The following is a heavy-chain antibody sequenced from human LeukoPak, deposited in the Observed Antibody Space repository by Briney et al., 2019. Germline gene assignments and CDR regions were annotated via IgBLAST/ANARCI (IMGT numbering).Heavy chain of an antibody. CDR2: IYHSGST. Sequence: SETLSLTCTVSGGSISSSSYYWGWIRQPPGKGLEWIGSIYHSGSTNYNPSLKSRVTISVDKSKNQFSLKLSSVTAADTAVYYCARYSSSWSLRSMRRDGYYYYMDVWGKGTTVTVSS. CDR3: ARYSSSWSLRSMRRDGYYYYMDV. D-gene: IGHD6-13*01. V-gene: IGHV4-39*07. J-gene: IGHJ6*03. CDR1: GGSISSSSYY.